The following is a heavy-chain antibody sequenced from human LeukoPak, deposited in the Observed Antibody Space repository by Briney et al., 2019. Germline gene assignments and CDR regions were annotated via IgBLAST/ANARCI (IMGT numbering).Heavy chain of an antibody. CDR1: GGSISSYY. D-gene: IGHD1-7*01. Sequence: SETLSLTCTVSGGSISSYYWSWIRQPPGKGLEWIGYIYYSGSTNYNPSLESRVTISVDTSKNQFSLKLSSVTAADTAVYYCARDNWNYGSSMDVWGQGTTVTVSS. V-gene: IGHV4-59*01. CDR3: ARDNWNYGSSMDV. CDR2: IYYSGST. J-gene: IGHJ6*02.